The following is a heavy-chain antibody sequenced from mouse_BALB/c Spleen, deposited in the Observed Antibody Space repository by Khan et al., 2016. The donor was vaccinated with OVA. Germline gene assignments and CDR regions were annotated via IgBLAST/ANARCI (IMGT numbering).Heavy chain of an antibody. CDR2: IFPGDGTT. Sequence: QVQLQQSGAEVVKSGASVKLSCKASGYTFTSYDLNWVRQRPEQGLEWIGWIFPGDGTTKYNEKFRGKATLTTDKSSSTAYIHLSRLTSEDSAVYYCARRRGSMDYWGQGTSVTVSS. CDR1: GYTFTSYD. CDR3: ARRRGSMDY. J-gene: IGHJ4*01. V-gene: IGHV1S56*01.